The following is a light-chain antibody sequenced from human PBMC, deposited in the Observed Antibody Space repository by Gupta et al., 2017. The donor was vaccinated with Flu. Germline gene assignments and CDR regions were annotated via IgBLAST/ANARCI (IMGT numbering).Light chain of an antibody. V-gene: IGLV3-1*01. J-gene: IGLJ2*01. Sequence: SYELTQPPSVSVSPGQTARLTCSGDKLGDKYACWYQQKPGQSPVLVIYQDSKRPSGIPERFSGSNSGNTATLTISGTQAMDEADYYCQAWDSSTVVFGGGTKLTVL. CDR1: KLGDKY. CDR2: QDS. CDR3: QAWDSSTVV.